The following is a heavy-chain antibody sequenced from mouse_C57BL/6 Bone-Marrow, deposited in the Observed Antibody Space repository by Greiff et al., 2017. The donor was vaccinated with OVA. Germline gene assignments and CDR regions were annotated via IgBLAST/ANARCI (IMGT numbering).Heavy chain of an antibody. J-gene: IGHJ2*01. CDR3: ASYYSNYYYFDY. V-gene: IGHV7-3*01. D-gene: IGHD2-5*01. Sequence: EVKLVESGGGLVQPGGSLSLSCAASGFTFTDYYMSWVRQPPGKALEWLGFIRNKANGYTTEYSASVKGRFTISRDNSQSILYLQMNALRAEDSATYYCASYYSNYYYFDYWGQGTTLTVSS. CDR1: GFTFTDYY. CDR2: IRNKANGYTT.